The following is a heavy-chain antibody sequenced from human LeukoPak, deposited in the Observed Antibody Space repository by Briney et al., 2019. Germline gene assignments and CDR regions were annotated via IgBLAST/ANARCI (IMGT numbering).Heavy chain of an antibody. D-gene: IGHD3-10*01. CDR3: ARRVGRWFGERAYYYNYMDV. CDR2: MYYTGST. Sequence: SETLSLTCTVSGGSIRSSSYWWGWIRQSPGKGLEWIGSMYYTGSTYYNPSLKSRVTISVDTSKNQFSLKLHSVTAADTAVYYCARRVGRWFGERAYYYNYMDVWDKGTPVTISS. V-gene: IGHV4-39*07. CDR1: GGSIRSSSYW. J-gene: IGHJ6*03.